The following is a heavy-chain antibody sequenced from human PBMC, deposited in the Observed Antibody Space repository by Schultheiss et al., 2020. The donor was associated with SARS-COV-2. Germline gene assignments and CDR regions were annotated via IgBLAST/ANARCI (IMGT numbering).Heavy chain of an antibody. CDR3: ACYSSSWYNY. Sequence: GSLRLSCIVSGGSISSYYWSWIRQPPGKGLEWIGYVFYSGSTNYNPSLKSRVTISVDTSKNQFSLKLSSVTAADTAVYYCACYSSSWYNYWGQGTLVTVSS. D-gene: IGHD6-13*01. J-gene: IGHJ4*02. CDR2: VFYSGST. CDR1: GGSISSYY. V-gene: IGHV4-59*01.